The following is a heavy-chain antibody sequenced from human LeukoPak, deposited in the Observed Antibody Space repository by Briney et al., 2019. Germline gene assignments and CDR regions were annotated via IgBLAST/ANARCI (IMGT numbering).Heavy chain of an antibody. CDR1: GGTFSSYA. Sequence: GASVKVSCKASGGTFSSYAISWVRQAPGQGLEWMGGIIPIFGTANYAQKFQGRVTITTDESTSTAYMELSSLRSEDTAVYYCASLGKLERRWDYYFDYWGQGTLVTVSS. D-gene: IGHD1-1*01. CDR2: IIPIFGTA. J-gene: IGHJ4*02. CDR3: ASLGKLERRWDYYFDY. V-gene: IGHV1-69*05.